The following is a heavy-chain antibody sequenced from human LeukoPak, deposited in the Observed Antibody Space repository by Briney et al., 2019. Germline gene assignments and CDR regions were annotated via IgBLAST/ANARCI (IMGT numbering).Heavy chain of an antibody. Sequence: GGSLRLSCAASGFTFSTYSMTWVRQAPGKGLEWVSSISSSGSYIYYADSVKGRFTISRDNAKNSLDLRMNSLGADDTAAYYCARKDGSDDAFDVWGQGTMVTVSS. CDR3: ARKDGSDDAFDV. CDR2: ISSSGSYI. CDR1: GFTFSTYS. D-gene: IGHD5-24*01. V-gene: IGHV3-21*01. J-gene: IGHJ3*01.